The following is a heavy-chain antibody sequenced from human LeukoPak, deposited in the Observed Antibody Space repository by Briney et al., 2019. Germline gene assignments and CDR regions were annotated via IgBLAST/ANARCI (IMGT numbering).Heavy chain of an antibody. CDR3: AKMYGGTYIGN. D-gene: IGHD1-26*01. J-gene: IGHJ4*02. CDR2: ISSTGNPR. V-gene: IGHV3-48*01. Sequence: GGSLRLSCAASGFTFSSYGMSWVRQAPGKGVEWVSYISSTGNPRHYAESVEGRFTISRDNAKNSLYLQMNSLRAEDTAVYYCAKMYGGTYIGNWGQGTLVTVSA. CDR1: GFTFSSYG.